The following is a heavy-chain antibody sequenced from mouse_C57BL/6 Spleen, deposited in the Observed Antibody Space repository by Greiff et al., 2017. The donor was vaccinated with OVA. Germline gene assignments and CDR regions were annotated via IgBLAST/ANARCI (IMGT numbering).Heavy chain of an antibody. J-gene: IGHJ4*01. Sequence: QVQLQQSGPELVKPGASVKISCKASGYAFSSSWMNWVKQRPGKGLEWIGRIYPGDGDNNYNGKFKGKATLTADKSSSTAYMQLSSLTSEDSAVYFCARRKPNWDAMDDWGQGTSVTVSS. CDR2: IYPGDGDN. V-gene: IGHV1-82*01. CDR3: ARRKPNWDAMDD. D-gene: IGHD4-1*01. CDR1: GYAFSSSW.